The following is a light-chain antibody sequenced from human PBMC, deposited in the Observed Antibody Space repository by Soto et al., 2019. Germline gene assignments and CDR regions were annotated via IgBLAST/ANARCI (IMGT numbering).Light chain of an antibody. J-gene: IGKJ3*01. CDR1: QCVGGY. CDR2: DAS. Sequence: EIVLTQSPATLSLSPGERATLSCRASQCVGGYLTWYQQKFGQAPRLLIYDASNRATGIPARFSGSGSGTDFTLTISSLEPDDFAVYYCQQRANWPRFTFGPGTTVDVK. V-gene: IGKV3-11*01. CDR3: QQRANWPRFT.